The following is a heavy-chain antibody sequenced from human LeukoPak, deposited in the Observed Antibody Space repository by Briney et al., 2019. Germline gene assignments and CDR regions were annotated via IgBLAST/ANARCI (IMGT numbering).Heavy chain of an antibody. CDR1: GFTFSTYG. Sequence: GRSLRLSCAASGFTFSTYGMHRVRQASGKGLEWVALIWYDGSNQYYADSVKGRFTISRDNFRDTLYLQMNSLGAEDTAVYYCAKAGYSSSFLDYYYYMDVWGKGTTVTVSS. D-gene: IGHD6-6*01. V-gene: IGHV3-33*06. CDR2: IWYDGSNQ. CDR3: AKAGYSSSFLDYYYYMDV. J-gene: IGHJ6*03.